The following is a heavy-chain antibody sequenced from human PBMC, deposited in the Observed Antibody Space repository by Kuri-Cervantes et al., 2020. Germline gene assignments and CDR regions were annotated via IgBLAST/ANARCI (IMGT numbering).Heavy chain of an antibody. CDR1: GFTFSSYG. CDR2: ISYDGSNK. Sequence: GGSLRLSCAASGFTFSSYGMHWVRQAPGKGLEWVAAISYDGSNKYYADSVKGRFTISRDNSKNTLYLQMNSLRAEDTAVYYCAKDSYYDFWSGYSSYYYYYGMDVWGQGTTVTVSS. V-gene: IGHV3-30*18. J-gene: IGHJ6*02. CDR3: AKDSYYDFWSGYSSYYYYYGMDV. D-gene: IGHD3-3*01.